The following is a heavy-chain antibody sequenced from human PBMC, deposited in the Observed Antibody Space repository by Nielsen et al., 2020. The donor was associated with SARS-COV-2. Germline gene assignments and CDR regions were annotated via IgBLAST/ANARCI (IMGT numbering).Heavy chain of an antibody. CDR3: ARDTGTVVTPYYYYYMDV. CDR2: IIPIFGTA. D-gene: IGHD4-23*01. Sequence: WVRQAPGQGLEWMGGIIPIFGTANYAQKFQGRVTITADESTSTAYMELSSLRSEDTAVYYCARDTGTVVTPYYYYYMDVWGKGTMVTVSS. V-gene: IGHV1-69*01. J-gene: IGHJ6*03.